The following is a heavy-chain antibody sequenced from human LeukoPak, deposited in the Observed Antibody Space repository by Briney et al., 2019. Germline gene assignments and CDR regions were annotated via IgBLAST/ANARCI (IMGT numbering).Heavy chain of an antibody. Sequence: SETLSLTCTVSGGSISSSSYYWGWIRQPPGKGLEWIGSIYYSGSTYYSPSLKSRVTISVDTSKNQFSLKLSSVTAADTAVYYCARLSIRDPPDYWGQGTLVTVSS. J-gene: IGHJ4*02. V-gene: IGHV4-39*01. CDR3: ARLSIRDPPDY. CDR1: GGSISSSSYY. D-gene: IGHD5-24*01. CDR2: IYYSGST.